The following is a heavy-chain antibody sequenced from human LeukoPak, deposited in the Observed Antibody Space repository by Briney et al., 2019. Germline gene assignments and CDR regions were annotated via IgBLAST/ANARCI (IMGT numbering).Heavy chain of an antibody. V-gene: IGHV3-23*01. D-gene: IGHD1-26*01. CDR3: AKDLFSGSYYYYFDY. CDR1: GFTFSSYA. CDR2: ISGSGGST. J-gene: IGHJ4*02. Sequence: GGSLRLSCAASGFTFSSYAMSWVRQAPGKGLEWVSAISGSGGSTYYADSVKGRFTISRDNSKNTLYLQMNSLRAEDTAVYYCAKDLFSGSYYYYFDYWGQGTLVTVSS.